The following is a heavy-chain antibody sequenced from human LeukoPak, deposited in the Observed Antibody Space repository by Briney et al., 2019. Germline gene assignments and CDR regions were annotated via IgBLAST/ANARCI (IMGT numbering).Heavy chain of an antibody. CDR2: ISSSSSTI. J-gene: IGHJ5*02. CDR1: GFTFSSYS. Sequence: PGGSLRLSCAASGFTFSSYSMNWVRQAPGKGLEWVSYISSSSSTIYYADSVKGRFTISRDNAKNSLYLQMNSLRAEDTAVYYCARVPHYYDSSGWGWLDPWGQGTLVTVSS. D-gene: IGHD3-22*01. CDR3: ARVPHYYDSSGWGWLDP. V-gene: IGHV3-48*04.